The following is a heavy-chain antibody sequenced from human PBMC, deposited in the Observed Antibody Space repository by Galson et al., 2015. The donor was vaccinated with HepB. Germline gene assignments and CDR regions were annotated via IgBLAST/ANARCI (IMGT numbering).Heavy chain of an antibody. D-gene: IGHD3-16*01. V-gene: IGHV1-2*02. Sequence: SVKVSCKASGYTFTGYYMHWVRQAPGQGLEWMGWINPNSGGTNYAQKFQGRVTMTRDTSISTAYMELSRLRSDDTAVYYCARFGSPGAGLFDLGGEIFDYWGQGTLVTVSS. CDR1: GYTFTGYY. CDR2: INPNSGGT. J-gene: IGHJ4*02. CDR3: ARFGSPGAGLFDLGGEIFDY.